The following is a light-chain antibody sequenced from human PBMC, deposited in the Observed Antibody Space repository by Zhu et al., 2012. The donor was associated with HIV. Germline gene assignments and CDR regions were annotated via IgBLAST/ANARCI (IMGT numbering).Light chain of an antibody. CDR2: KAS. CDR1: QSITNF. V-gene: IGKV1-5*03. CDR3: QQYSDYST. Sequence: DIQMTQSPSTLSASVGDGVTITCRASQSITNFLAWYQQKPGTAPKLLIYKASTLESGVPSRFSGSGFGTEFTLTISSLQPDDLGTYYCQQYSDYSTFGQGTKVEFK. J-gene: IGKJ1*01.